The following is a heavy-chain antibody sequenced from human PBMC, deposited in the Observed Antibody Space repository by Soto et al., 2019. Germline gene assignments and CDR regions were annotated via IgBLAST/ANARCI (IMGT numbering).Heavy chain of an antibody. D-gene: IGHD3-3*01. CDR2: IKSKTDGGTT. CDR1: GFTFSNAW. J-gene: IGHJ6*02. Sequence: EVQLVESGGGLVKPGGSLRLSCAASGFTFSNAWMNWVRQAPGKGLEWVGRIKSKTDGGTTDYAAPVKGRFPISRDDSKNTLYLQMNSLKTEDTAVYYCTTVKDYDFWSGYANYYGMDVWGQGTTVTVSS. V-gene: IGHV3-15*07. CDR3: TTVKDYDFWSGYANYYGMDV.